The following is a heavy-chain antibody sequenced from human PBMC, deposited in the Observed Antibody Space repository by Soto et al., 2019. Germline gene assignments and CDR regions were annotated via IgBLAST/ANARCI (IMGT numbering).Heavy chain of an antibody. CDR3: ARSPYDILTDYRYPMRY. Sequence: GWSLRLSCAASGFSFSTYDMNWVRQAPGKGLEWVSSISSSSSYIYYADSVKGRFTISRDNAKNSLYLQMNSLRAEDTAVYYCARSPYDILTDYRYPMRYWGQGSLVTVSS. CDR2: ISSSSSYI. J-gene: IGHJ4*02. V-gene: IGHV3-21*01. CDR1: GFSFSTYD. D-gene: IGHD3-9*01.